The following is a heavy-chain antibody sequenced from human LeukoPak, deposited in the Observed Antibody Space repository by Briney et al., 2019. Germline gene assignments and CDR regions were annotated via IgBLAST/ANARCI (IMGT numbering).Heavy chain of an antibody. CDR3: AKKDGDF. CDR1: SGSISTSNYY. J-gene: IGHJ4*02. Sequence: SETLSLTCTVSSGSISTSNYYWGWVRQPPGKALEWIGNIFYSGSTYYSPSLKSRVTISLDTSRNQFSLKLNSVTAADTAVYYCAKKDGDFWGQGTLVSVSS. CDR2: IFYSGST. V-gene: IGHV4-39*07.